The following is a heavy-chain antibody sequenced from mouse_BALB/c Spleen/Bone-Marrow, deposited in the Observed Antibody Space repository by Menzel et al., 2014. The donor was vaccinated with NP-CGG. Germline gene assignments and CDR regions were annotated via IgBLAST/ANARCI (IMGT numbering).Heavy chain of an antibody. CDR2: IYYSGTI. CDR1: GISITTGNYR. V-gene: IGHV3-5*02. D-gene: IGHD2-14*01. CDR3: ARDYRYFDY. J-gene: IGHJ2*01. Sequence: DVKLQESGPGLVKPSQPVSLTCTVTGISITTGNYRWSWIRQFPGNKLEWIGYIYYSGTITYNPSLTSRTTITRDTSKNQFFLEMNSLTAEDTATYYCARDYRYFDYWGQGTTLTVSS.